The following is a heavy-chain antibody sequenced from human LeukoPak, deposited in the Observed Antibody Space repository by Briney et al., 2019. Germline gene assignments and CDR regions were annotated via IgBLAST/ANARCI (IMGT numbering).Heavy chain of an antibody. CDR1: GFTCSDAW. V-gene: IGHV3-15*01. J-gene: IGHJ4*02. D-gene: IGHD1-26*01. Sequence: GGSLRLSGAASGFTCSDAWMSWVRQAPGKGLEWVGRIKSKTDGGTTDYAAPVKGRFTISRDDSKNTLYLQMNSLKTEDTAVYYCTTRGGSFSIFDYWGQGTLVTVSS. CDR3: TTRGGSFSIFDY. CDR2: IKSKTDGGTT.